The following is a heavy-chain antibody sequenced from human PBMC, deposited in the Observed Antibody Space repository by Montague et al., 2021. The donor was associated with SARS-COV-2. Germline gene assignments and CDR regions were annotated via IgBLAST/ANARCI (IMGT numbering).Heavy chain of an antibody. Sequence: SETLSLTCTVSGGSISSSSYYWGWIRQPPGKGLEWIGYIYYSGSTNYNPSLKSRVTISVDTSKNQFSLKLSSVTAADTAMYYCAGDSRTDFDWLFSNSGSYYYHRDVWGKGTLVTVSS. J-gene: IGHJ6*03. V-gene: IGHV4-61*01. CDR2: IYYSGST. D-gene: IGHD3-9*01. CDR3: AGDSRTDFDWLFSNSGSYYYHRDV. CDR1: GGSISSSSYY.